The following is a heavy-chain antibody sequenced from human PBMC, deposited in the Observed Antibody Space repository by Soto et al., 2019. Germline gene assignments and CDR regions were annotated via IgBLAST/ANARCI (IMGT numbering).Heavy chain of an antibody. CDR3: AREGRLVGAWDY. CDR1: GFTFSLYW. V-gene: IGHV3-7*01. CDR2: IKPDGSAG. Sequence: EVQLVESGGGLVQPGGSLRLSCVASGFTFSLYWMNWVRQAPGTGLEWVANIKPDGSAGYYVDSVKGRFTISRDNAKKSLYLQITSLRVAGTAVYYCAREGRLVGAWDYWGLGTLVTVSS. J-gene: IGHJ4*02. D-gene: IGHD1-26*01.